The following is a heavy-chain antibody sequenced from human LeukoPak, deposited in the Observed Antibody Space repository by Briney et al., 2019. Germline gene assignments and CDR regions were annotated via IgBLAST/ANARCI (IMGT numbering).Heavy chain of an antibody. D-gene: IGHD6-6*01. Sequence: GSLRLSCAASGFTFSSYGMHWVRQAPGKGLEWVAVISYDGSNKYYADSVKGRFTISRDNSKNTLYLQMNSLRAEDTAVYYCARRSMGIAARPEDYWGQGTLVTVSS. J-gene: IGHJ4*02. CDR3: ARRSMGIAARPEDY. CDR2: ISYDGSNK. CDR1: GFTFSSYG. V-gene: IGHV3-30*03.